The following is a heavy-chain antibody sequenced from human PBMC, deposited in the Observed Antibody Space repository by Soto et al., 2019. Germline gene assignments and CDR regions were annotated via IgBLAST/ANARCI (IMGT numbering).Heavy chain of an antibody. V-gene: IGHV1-46*01. J-gene: IGHJ6*02. CDR1: GYTFTSYY. D-gene: IGHD5-12*01. CDR3: ARVHRGYSGYDPNYCYYYGMDV. CDR2: INPSGGST. Sequence: GASAQVSCKASGYTFTSYYMHWVRQAPGQGLEWMGIINPSGGSTSYAQKFQGRVTMTRDTSTSTVYMELSSLRSEDTAVYYCARVHRGYSGYDPNYCYYYGMDVWGQGTTVTVSS.